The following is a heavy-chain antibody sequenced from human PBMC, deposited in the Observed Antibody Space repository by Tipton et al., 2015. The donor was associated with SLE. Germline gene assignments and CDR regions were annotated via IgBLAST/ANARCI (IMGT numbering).Heavy chain of an antibody. CDR1: GGSISSHY. D-gene: IGHD3-22*01. CDR3: ARAPDYYDSSGFDY. CDR2: IYYSGST. Sequence: GLVKPSETLSLTCTVSGGSISSHYWSWIRQPPGKGLEWIGYIYYSGSTNYNPSLKSRVTISVDTSKNQFSLKLSSVTAADTAVYYCARAPDYYDSSGFDYWGQGTLVTVSS. J-gene: IGHJ4*02. V-gene: IGHV4-59*11.